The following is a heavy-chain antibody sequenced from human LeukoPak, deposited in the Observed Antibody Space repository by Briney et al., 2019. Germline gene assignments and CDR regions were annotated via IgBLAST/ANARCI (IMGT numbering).Heavy chain of an antibody. CDR3: ARDLVGYCSSTSCYGRGNYYYYYMDV. Sequence: ASVKVSCKASGYTFIGYYMHWVRQAPGQGLEWMGWINPNSGGTNYAQKFQGRVTMTRDTSISTAYMELSRLRSDDTAVYYCARDLVGYCSSTSCYGRGNYYYYYMDVWGKGTTVTVSS. CDR2: INPNSGGT. CDR1: GYTFIGYY. D-gene: IGHD2-2*01. J-gene: IGHJ6*03. V-gene: IGHV1-2*02.